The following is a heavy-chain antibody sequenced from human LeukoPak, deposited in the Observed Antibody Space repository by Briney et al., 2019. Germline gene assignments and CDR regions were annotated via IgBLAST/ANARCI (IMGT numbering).Heavy chain of an antibody. V-gene: IGHV1-69*01. CDR1: GGTFSSYT. Sequence: ASVKVSCKASGGTFSSYTINWVRQAPGQGLEWMGGIIPVFGTANYVQKFQGRVTITADESTSTAYMELSSLRSDDTAVYYCARGPVRLTGYYPYYFDYWGQGTLVTVSS. CDR2: IIPVFGTA. CDR3: ARGPVRLTGYYPYYFDY. J-gene: IGHJ4*02. D-gene: IGHD3-9*01.